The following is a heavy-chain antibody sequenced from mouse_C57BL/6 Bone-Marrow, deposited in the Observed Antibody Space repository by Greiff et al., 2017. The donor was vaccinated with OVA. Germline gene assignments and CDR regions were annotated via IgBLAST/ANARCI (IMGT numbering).Heavy chain of an antibody. Sequence: EVKLMESGGGLVQPGGSLKLSCAASGFTFSDYYMYWVRQTPEKRLEWVAYISNGGGSTYYPDTVKGRFTISRDNAKNTLYLQMSRLKSEDTAMYYCARSTGGFDYWGQGTTLTVSS. CDR2: ISNGGGST. D-gene: IGHD1-1*01. CDR3: ARSTGGFDY. V-gene: IGHV5-12*01. CDR1: GFTFSDYY. J-gene: IGHJ2*01.